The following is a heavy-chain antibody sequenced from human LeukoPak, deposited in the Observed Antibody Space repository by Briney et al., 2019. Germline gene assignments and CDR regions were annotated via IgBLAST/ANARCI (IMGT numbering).Heavy chain of an antibody. CDR2: ISYDGSNK. Sequence: GGSLRLSCAASGFTFSSYAMHWVRQAPGKGLEWVAVISYDGSNKYYADSVEGRFTISRDNSKNTLYLQMNGLRAEDTAVYYCARTKRTRIQLWLYAFDIWGQGTMVTVSS. D-gene: IGHD5-18*01. J-gene: IGHJ3*02. CDR1: GFTFSSYA. V-gene: IGHV3-30-3*01. CDR3: ARTKRTRIQLWLYAFDI.